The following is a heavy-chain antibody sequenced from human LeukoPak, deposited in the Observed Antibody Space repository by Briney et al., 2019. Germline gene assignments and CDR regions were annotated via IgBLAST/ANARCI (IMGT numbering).Heavy chain of an antibody. CDR1: GFTVSSNY. J-gene: IGHJ4*02. Sequence: GGSLRLSCAASGFTVSSNYMSWVRQAPGKGLEWVSVIYSGGSTYYADSVKGRFTISRDNSKNTLYLQMNSLRAEDTAVYYCAKAASLGYCSGGSRYPQSPFDYWGQGTLVTVSS. V-gene: IGHV3-53*01. CDR2: IYSGGST. D-gene: IGHD2-15*01. CDR3: AKAASLGYCSGGSRYPQSPFDY.